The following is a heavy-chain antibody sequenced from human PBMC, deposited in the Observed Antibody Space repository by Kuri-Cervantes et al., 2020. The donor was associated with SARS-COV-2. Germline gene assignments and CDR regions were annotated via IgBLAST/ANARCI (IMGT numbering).Heavy chain of an antibody. CDR3: AKRNPSGTYFDH. CDR2: INSDGSST. V-gene: IGHV3-74*01. D-gene: IGHD1-26*01. J-gene: IGHJ4*02. Sequence: GGSLRLSCAASGFTFSSYWMHWVRQAPGKGLVWVSRINSDGSSTSYADSVKGRFTISRDNAKNTLYLQMNSLRAEDTAMYYCAKRNPSGTYFDHRGQGALVTVSS. CDR1: GFTFSSYW.